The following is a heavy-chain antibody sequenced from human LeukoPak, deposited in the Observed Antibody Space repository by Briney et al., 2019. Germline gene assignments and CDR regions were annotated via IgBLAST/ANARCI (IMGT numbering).Heavy chain of an antibody. V-gene: IGHV4-34*01. J-gene: IGHJ5*02. CDR2: INHSGST. CDR3: ARASQGLWFRYWFDP. Sequence: PSETLSLTCAVYGGSFSGYYWSWIRQPPGKGLEWIGEINHSGSTNYNPSLKSRVTISVHTSKNQFSLKLSSVTAADTAVYYCARASQGLWFRYWFDPWGQGTLVTVSS. CDR1: GGSFSGYY. D-gene: IGHD3-10*01.